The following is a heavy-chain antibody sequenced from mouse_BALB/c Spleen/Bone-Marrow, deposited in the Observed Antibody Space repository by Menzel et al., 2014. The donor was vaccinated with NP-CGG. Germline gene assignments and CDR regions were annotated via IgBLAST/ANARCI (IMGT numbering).Heavy chain of an antibody. D-gene: IGHD1-2*01. CDR2: IRLKSNNYAT. V-gene: IGHV6-6*02. CDR1: GFTISNYW. CDR3: SRENSLLRLRAMDY. Sequence: EVKLVESGGGLVQPGGSMKLSCVASGFTISNYWMNWVRRSPEKGLEWVAEIRLKSNNYATLYAESVKGRFTLSRDDSKSSVYLQMNNLRAEDTGIYYCSRENSLLRLRAMDYWGQGTSVTVSS. J-gene: IGHJ4*01.